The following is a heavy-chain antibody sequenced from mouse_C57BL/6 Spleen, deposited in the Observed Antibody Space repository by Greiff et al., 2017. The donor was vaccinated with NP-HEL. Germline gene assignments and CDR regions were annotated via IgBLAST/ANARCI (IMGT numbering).Heavy chain of an antibody. V-gene: IGHV5-16*01. CDR2: INYDGSST. Sequence: EVKLMESEGGLVQPGSSMKLSCTASGFTFSDYYMAWVRQVPEKGLEWVANINYDGSSTYYLDSLKSRFIITSDNAKNIRYLQMSSLKSEDTATYYCARDGYYYAMDYWGQGTSVTVSS. CDR3: ARDGYYYAMDY. D-gene: IGHD2-2*01. CDR1: GFTFSDYY. J-gene: IGHJ4*01.